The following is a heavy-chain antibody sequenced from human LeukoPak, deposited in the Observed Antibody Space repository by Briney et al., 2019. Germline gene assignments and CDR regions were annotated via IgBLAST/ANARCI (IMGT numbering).Heavy chain of an antibody. J-gene: IGHJ6*02. CDR3: ARSVYYDTLTGYYYYALDV. D-gene: IGHD3-9*01. CDR1: GFTVSSNY. Sequence: HAGGSLRLSCAASGFTVSSNYISWVRQAPGKGLEWVSVKGRFTISRDNSKNTLYLQMDSLRGEDTAVYYCARSVYYDTLTGYYYYALDVWGQGTTVTVSS. V-gene: IGHV3-66*01.